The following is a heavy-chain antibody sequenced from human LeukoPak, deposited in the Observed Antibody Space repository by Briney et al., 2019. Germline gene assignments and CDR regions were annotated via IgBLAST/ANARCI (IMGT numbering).Heavy chain of an antibody. Sequence: ASVKVSCKASGYTFTGYYMHWVRQAPGQGLEWMGWINPNSGGTNYAQKFQGRVTMTRDTSTSTVYMELSSLRSEDTAVYYCARASGYYYGSGSYAGSYDAFDIWGQGTMVTVSS. CDR1: GYTFTGYY. CDR2: INPNSGGT. V-gene: IGHV1-2*02. J-gene: IGHJ3*02. CDR3: ARASGYYYGSGSYAGSYDAFDI. D-gene: IGHD3-10*01.